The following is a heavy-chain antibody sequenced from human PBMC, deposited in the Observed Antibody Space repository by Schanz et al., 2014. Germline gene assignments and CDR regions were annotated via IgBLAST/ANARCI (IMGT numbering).Heavy chain of an antibody. D-gene: IGHD5-12*01. CDR3: ARDFSAYVGNYFDY. CDR2: INGYNGHT. J-gene: IGHJ4*02. V-gene: IGHV1-18*01. CDR1: GYTFSSYG. Sequence: VQLVQSGAEVKKPGASVKVSCKASGYTFSSYGITWVRQAPGQGLEWMGWINGYNGHTLYAQKFQGRVTMTTDTSTSTSYMELTSLRFDDTAVYYCARDFSAYVGNYFDYWGQGTLVIVSS.